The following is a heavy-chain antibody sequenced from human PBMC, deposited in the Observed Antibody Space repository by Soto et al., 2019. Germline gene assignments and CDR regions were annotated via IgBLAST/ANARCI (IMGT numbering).Heavy chain of an antibody. Sequence: QVQLVESGGGVVQPGRSLGLSCAASGFIFSNYGMHWVRXXXGXGLEWVAVIRNDGSNKYYADSVKGRFTISRDNSKXXXXXXXXXXXXXXXXXXXXXXXXXXTEGLEWGQGTLVTVSS. CDR2: IRNDGSNK. J-gene: IGHJ4*02. CDR3: XXXXXXTEGLE. CDR1: GFIFSNYG. V-gene: IGHV3-33*01.